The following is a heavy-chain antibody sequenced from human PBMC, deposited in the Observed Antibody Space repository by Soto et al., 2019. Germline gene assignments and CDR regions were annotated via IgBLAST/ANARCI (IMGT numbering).Heavy chain of an antibody. J-gene: IGHJ4*02. CDR3: ARVQWLDY. CDR2: IKHDGSEK. Sequence: EVQLVESGGGLVQPGGSLRLSCGASGFTFSSYWMSWVRQAPGKGLEWVANIKHDGSEKYDVDSVKGRFTISRDNAKNSLYLQMNSLRAEDTAVYYCARVQWLDYLGQGTLVTVSS. V-gene: IGHV3-7*01. D-gene: IGHD6-19*01. CDR1: GFTFSSYW.